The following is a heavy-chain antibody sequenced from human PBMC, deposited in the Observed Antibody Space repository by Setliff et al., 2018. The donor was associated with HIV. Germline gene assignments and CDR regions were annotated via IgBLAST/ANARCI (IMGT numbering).Heavy chain of an antibody. Sequence: PGGSLRLSCEASGFSFTSYWMNWVRQAPGKGLEWVAFIRYDGSNKYYADSVKGRFTISRDNAENSLYLQMNSLRAEDTAVYYCARDNGRYFDRGWFDPWGQGALVTVSS. V-gene: IGHV3-30*02. D-gene: IGHD3-9*01. J-gene: IGHJ5*02. CDR1: GFSFTSYW. CDR3: ARDNGRYFDRGWFDP. CDR2: IRYDGSNK.